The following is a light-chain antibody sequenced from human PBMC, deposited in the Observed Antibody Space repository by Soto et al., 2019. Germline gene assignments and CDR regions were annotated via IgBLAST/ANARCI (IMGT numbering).Light chain of an antibody. CDR2: DDS. J-gene: IGKJ1*01. Sequence: DIQVTKSLATLSAYVGDRVAITCRASQSISSWLAWYQQKPGKAPKLLVWDDSTLQRGVPSRFSGSGSGTEFTLTISSLQPDDFATYYCQQYSGYPTCTFGQGTKVDTK. CDR3: QQYSGYPTCT. V-gene: IGKV1-5*01. CDR1: QSISSW.